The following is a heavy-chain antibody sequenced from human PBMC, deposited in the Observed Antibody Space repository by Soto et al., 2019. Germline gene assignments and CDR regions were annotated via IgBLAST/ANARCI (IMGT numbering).Heavy chain of an antibody. Sequence: QVQLVQSGAEVKKPGSSVKVSCKASGGTFSSYTISWVRQAPGQGLEWMGRIIPILGIANYAQKFQGRVTITADKSTSTAYMELSSLRSEDTAVYYCARGNTTDYGDYWHAFDIWGQGTMVTVSS. V-gene: IGHV1-69*02. CDR2: IIPILGIA. D-gene: IGHD4-17*01. CDR3: ARGNTTDYGDYWHAFDI. CDR1: GGTFSSYT. J-gene: IGHJ3*02.